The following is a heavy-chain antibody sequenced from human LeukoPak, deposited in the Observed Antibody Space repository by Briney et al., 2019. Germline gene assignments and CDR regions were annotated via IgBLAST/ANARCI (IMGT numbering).Heavy chain of an antibody. CDR2: INQDGSDK. CDR1: GFTFSSYW. Sequence: GGSLRLSCGASGFTFSSYWMSWVRQAPGKGLEWVANINQDGSDKYYVDSVKGRSTIVRDNAKNSLYLQMNSLRAEDTAVYYCARDGEPGASLVYWYFDLWGRGTLVTVSS. D-gene: IGHD1-14*01. CDR3: ARDGEPGASLVYWYFDL. V-gene: IGHV3-7*04. J-gene: IGHJ2*01.